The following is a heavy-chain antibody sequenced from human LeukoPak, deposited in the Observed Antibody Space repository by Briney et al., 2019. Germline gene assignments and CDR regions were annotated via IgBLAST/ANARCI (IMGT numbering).Heavy chain of an antibody. CDR1: GFTFSSYS. J-gene: IGHJ4*02. D-gene: IGHD2-21*02. V-gene: IGHV3-21*01. Sequence: GGSLKLSCAASGFTFSSYSMNWVRQAPGKGLEWVSSISSSSSYIYYADSVKGRFTISRDNAKNSLYLQMNSLRAEDTAVYYCAREWACGADCYEYYFDYWGQGTLVTVSS. CDR3: AREWACGADCYEYYFDY. CDR2: ISSSSSYI.